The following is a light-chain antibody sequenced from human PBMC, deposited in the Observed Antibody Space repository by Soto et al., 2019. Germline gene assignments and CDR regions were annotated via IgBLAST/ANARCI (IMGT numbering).Light chain of an antibody. CDR2: AAS. CDR1: QGISNY. J-gene: IGKJ3*01. Sequence: DIQMTQSPSSLSASVGDRVTITCRASQGISNYLAWYQQKPGKVPTLLIYAASTLHSGVPSRFSGSGSGTDFTLSISSLQPEAVATYYCQKYESDPFTFGPGTKVEI. V-gene: IGKV1-27*01. CDR3: QKYESDPFT.